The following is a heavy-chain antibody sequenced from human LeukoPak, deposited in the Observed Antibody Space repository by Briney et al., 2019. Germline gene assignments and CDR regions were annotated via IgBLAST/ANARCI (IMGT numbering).Heavy chain of an antibody. V-gene: IGHV3-74*01. CDR3: ARGEYSSGWYKGGRFDY. CDR1: GFTFSSYW. D-gene: IGHD6-19*01. CDR2: INSDGSNT. Sequence: PGGSLRLSCEASGFTFSSYWMHWVRQAPGKGLVWVSRINSDGSNTNYADSMKGRFTISRDNAKNTLYLQMNSLRAEDTAVYYCARGEYSSGWYKGGRFDYWGQGTLVTVSS. J-gene: IGHJ4*02.